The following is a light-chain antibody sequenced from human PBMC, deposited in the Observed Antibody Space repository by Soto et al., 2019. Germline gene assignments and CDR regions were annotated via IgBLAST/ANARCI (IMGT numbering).Light chain of an antibody. CDR2: ETS. J-gene: IGKJ4*01. Sequence: EIVLTQSPGTLSLSPGERATLSCRASQSVSSSYLAWYQQKPGRPPRLLIYETSSRATGIPDRFSGSGSGTDFTLTISRLEPEDFAVYYCQQYGRSPLTFGGGTKVEIK. CDR3: QQYGRSPLT. CDR1: QSVSSSY. V-gene: IGKV3-20*01.